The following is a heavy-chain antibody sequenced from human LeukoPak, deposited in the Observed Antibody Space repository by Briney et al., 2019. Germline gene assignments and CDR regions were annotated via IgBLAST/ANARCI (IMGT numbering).Heavy chain of an antibody. V-gene: IGHV4-4*07. CDR1: GGSISPYY. CDR3: ARSRCYNCAFDV. CDR2: MFTSGNT. J-gene: IGHJ3*01. Sequence: SETLSLTCTVSGGSISPYYWSWIRQPAGKGLEWIGRMFTSGNTNYNSSLKSRVTMSVDTSKNQFSLKLTSVTAADTAVYYCARSRCYNCAFDVWGQGTMVTVSS. D-gene: IGHD2-2*02.